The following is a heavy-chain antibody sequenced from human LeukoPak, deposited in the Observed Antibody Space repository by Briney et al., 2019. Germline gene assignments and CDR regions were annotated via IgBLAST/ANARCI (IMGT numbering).Heavy chain of an antibody. Sequence: GSLRLSCAASGFTVSSNYMSWVRQAPGKGLEWVSVIYSGGSTYYADSVKGRFTISRDNSKNTLYLQMNSLRAEDTAVYYCVRDPGIAAAGTYYYYGMDVWGQGTTVTVSS. J-gene: IGHJ6*02. CDR2: IYSGGST. CDR3: VRDPGIAAAGTYYYYGMDV. D-gene: IGHD6-13*01. CDR1: GFTVSSNY. V-gene: IGHV3-53*01.